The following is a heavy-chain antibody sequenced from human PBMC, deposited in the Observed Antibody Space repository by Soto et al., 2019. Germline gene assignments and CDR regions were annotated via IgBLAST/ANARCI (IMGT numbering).Heavy chain of an antibody. D-gene: IGHD6-13*01. V-gene: IGHV1-69*06. Sequence: GASVKVSCKASGGTFSSYAISWVLQAPGQGLEWMGGIIPIFGTANYAQKFQGRVTITADKSTSTAYMELSSLRSEDTAVYYCARDLEIAAAGTPWYYYGMDVWGQGTTVTVSS. J-gene: IGHJ6*02. CDR1: GGTFSSYA. CDR2: IIPIFGTA. CDR3: ARDLEIAAAGTPWYYYGMDV.